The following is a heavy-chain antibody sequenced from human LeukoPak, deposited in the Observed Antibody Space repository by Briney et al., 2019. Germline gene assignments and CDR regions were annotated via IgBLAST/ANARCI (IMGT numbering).Heavy chain of an antibody. CDR3: AELGITMIGGV. CDR1: GFTFSNYW. J-gene: IGHJ6*04. V-gene: IGHV3-7*01. CDR2: IKPDGSEK. Sequence: PGGSLRLSCAASGFTFSNYWMSWVRQAPGKGLEWVANIKPDGSEKSYVDSVKGRFTISRDNAKNSLYPQMNSLRAEDTAVYYCAELGITMIGGVWGKGTTVTISS. D-gene: IGHD3-10*02.